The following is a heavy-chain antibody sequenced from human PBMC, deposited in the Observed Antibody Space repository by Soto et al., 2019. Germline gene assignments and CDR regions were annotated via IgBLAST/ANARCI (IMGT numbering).Heavy chain of an antibody. Sequence: SVKVSCKASGGTFSSYAISWVRQAPGQGLEWMRGIIPIFGTANYAQKFQGRVTITADESTSTAYMELSSLRSEDTAVYYCARGAYYGDYEFRLLFDYWGQGTLVTVSS. J-gene: IGHJ4*02. CDR3: ARGAYYGDYEFRLLFDY. D-gene: IGHD4-17*01. CDR1: GGTFSSYA. CDR2: IIPIFGTA. V-gene: IGHV1-69*13.